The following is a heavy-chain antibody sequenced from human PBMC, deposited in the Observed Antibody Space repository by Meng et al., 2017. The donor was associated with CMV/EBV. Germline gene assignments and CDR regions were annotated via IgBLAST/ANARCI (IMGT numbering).Heavy chain of an antibody. CDR3: ARDFGQLRFLEWLSRTWFDP. CDR1: GYTFTGYY. V-gene: IGHV1-18*04. CDR2: ISAYNGNT. J-gene: IGHJ5*02. D-gene: IGHD3-3*01. Sequence: ASVKVSCKASGYTFTGYYMHWVRQAPGQGLEWMGWISAYNGNTNYAQKLQGRVTMTTDTSTSTAYMELRSLRSDDTAVHYCARDFGQLRFLEWLSRTWFDPWGQGTLVTVSS.